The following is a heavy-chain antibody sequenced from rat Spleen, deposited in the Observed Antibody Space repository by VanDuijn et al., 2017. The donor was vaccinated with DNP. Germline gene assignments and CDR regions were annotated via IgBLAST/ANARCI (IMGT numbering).Heavy chain of an antibody. V-gene: IGHV5-7*01. CDR3: ARRRYGYGLFDY. Sequence: EEQLVEWGGAFLQPGRALILFCAASGCTFSDYNMASVRLAPKKGLEWVATIIYDGSRTYYGDSVKGRFTISRDNAKSTLYLQMNSLRSEDTATYYCARRRYGYGLFDYWGQGVMVTVSS. J-gene: IGHJ2*01. D-gene: IGHD1-7*01. CDR1: GCTFSDYN. CDR2: IIYDGSRT.